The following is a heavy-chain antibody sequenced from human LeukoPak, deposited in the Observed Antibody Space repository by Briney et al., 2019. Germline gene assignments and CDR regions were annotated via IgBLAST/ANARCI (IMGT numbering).Heavy chain of an antibody. Sequence: SVKVSCKASSYTFTSYGISWVRQAPGQGLEWMGRIIPILGIANYAQKFQGRVTITADKSTSTAYMELSSLRSEDTAVYYCARDSGYYSVDAFDIWGQGTMVTVSS. D-gene: IGHD3-22*01. CDR2: IIPILGIA. CDR3: ARDSGYYSVDAFDI. V-gene: IGHV1-69*04. J-gene: IGHJ3*02. CDR1: SYTFTSYG.